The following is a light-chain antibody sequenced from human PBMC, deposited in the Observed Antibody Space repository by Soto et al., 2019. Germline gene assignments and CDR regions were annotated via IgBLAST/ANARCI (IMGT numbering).Light chain of an antibody. J-gene: IGKJ1*01. CDR2: GAS. V-gene: IGKV3-15*01. CDR1: QSVSGN. Sequence: EIVMTQSPATLSVSPGERATLSCRASQSVSGNLVWYQQKPGQAPRLLIYGASTRAIGIPARFSGSGSGTEFILTISRLQSEDFARYYCQQYDDWPRTFGQGTKVEIK. CDR3: QQYDDWPRT.